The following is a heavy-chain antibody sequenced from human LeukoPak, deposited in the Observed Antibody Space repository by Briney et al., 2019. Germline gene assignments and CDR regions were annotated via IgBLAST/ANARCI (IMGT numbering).Heavy chain of an antibody. CDR1: GFTLSNHW. D-gene: IGHD2-15*01. Sequence: GGSLRLSCAASGFTLSNHWMHWVRQAPGKGLVWVSRINNNGTITTYADSVKGRFTISRDNAKSTLYLQMDSLRAEDTAVYYCARPYCSGGTCYFDYWGRGTLVTVSS. CDR3: ARPYCSGGTCYFDY. V-gene: IGHV3-74*01. J-gene: IGHJ4*02. CDR2: INNNGTIT.